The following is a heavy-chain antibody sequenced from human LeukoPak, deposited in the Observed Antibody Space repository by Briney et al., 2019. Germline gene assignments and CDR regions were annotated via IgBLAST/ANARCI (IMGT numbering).Heavy chain of an antibody. CDR3: AREPEGLVIMIDAFDI. V-gene: IGHV4-61*02. Sequence: SQTLSLTCSVSGDSISSGSFYWSWIRQPAGRGLEWIGRIYPSGSTNYNPSLKSRVTISLDTSKNQFSLKLSSVTAADTAVYYCAREPEGLVIMIDAFDIWGQGTMVTVSS. D-gene: IGHD3/OR15-3a*01. CDR2: IYPSGST. J-gene: IGHJ3*02. CDR1: GDSISSGSFY.